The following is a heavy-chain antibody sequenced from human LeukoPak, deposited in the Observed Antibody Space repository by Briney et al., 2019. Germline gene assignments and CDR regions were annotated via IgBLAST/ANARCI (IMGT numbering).Heavy chain of an antibody. CDR1: GGSISSYY. D-gene: IGHD6-13*01. J-gene: IGHJ5*02. Sequence: SETLSLTCTVSGGSISSYYWSWIRQPPGKGLEWIGYIYYSGSTNYNPSLKSRVTISVDTSKNQFSLKLISVTAADTAVYYCARDGYSSSWSNWFDPWGQGTLVTVS. V-gene: IGHV4-59*01. CDR2: IYYSGST. CDR3: ARDGYSSSWSNWFDP.